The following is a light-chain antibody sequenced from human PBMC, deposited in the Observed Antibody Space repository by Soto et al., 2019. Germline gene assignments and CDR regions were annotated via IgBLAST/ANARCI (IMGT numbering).Light chain of an antibody. V-gene: IGLV1-47*01. CDR1: PSNIGSNS. J-gene: IGLJ1*01. CDR2: ENN. CDR3: AAWDDGLSGYYV. Sequence: QCVLTQPPSESWTPWQRITISCSGSPSNIGSNSVSWCQQFPGTAPKLLIYENNQRPSGVPDRFSGSKSGTSASLAISGLRSEDEADYYCAAWDDGLSGYYVFGTGTKATVL.